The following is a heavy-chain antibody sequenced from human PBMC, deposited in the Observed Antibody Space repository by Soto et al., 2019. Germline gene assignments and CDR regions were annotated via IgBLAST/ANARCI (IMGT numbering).Heavy chain of an antibody. D-gene: IGHD6-13*01. CDR1: GFTFSSYG. J-gene: IGHJ4*02. CDR3: ASGPEQLVQSFDY. Sequence: GGSLRLSCGASGFTFSSYGMHWVRQAPGKGLEWVAVISYDGSNKYYADSVKGRFTISRDNSKNTLYLQMNSLRAEDTAVYYCASGPEQLVQSFDYWGQGTLVTVSS. CDR2: ISYDGSNK. V-gene: IGHV3-30*03.